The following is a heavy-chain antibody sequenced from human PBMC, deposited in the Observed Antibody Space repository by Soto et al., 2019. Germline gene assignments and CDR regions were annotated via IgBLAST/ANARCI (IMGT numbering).Heavy chain of an antibody. D-gene: IGHD4-4*01. J-gene: IGHJ4*02. V-gene: IGHV3-23*01. CDR2: GRGSGTTT. CDR1: GFTFRSYA. CDR3: AKMTTVTTLISYFDY. Sequence: EVQLLESGGGLIQPGGSLRLSCAASGFTFRSYAMSWVRQAPGKGLEWVSVGRGSGTTTFYADAVKGRFTMSRENSKNTLYLQMNSLTAEATAVYYCAKMTTVTTLISYFDYWGQGALVTVSS.